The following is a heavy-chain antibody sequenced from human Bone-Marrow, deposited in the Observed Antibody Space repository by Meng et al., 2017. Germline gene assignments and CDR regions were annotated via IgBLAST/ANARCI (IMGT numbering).Heavy chain of an antibody. CDR2: ISGSGGST. D-gene: IGHD5-12*01. CDR3: AKAVWLRFMVSY. CDR1: RFTFSSYA. J-gene: IGHJ4*02. Sequence: GGSLRLSCAASRFTFSSYAMSWVRQAPGKGLEWVSAISGSGGSTYYADSVKGRFTISRDNSKNTLYLQMNSLRAEDTAVYYCAKAVWLRFMVSYWGQGTLVTVSS. V-gene: IGHV3-23*01.